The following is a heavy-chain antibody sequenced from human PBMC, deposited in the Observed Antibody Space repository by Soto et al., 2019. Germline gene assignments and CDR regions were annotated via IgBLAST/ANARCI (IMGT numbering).Heavy chain of an antibody. V-gene: IGHV3-48*03. J-gene: IGHJ6*02. CDR3: ARVPRNFYYNGMDV. CDR1: GFTFSSYE. Sequence: SLRLSCEGSGFTFSSYEMNWFRQAPGKGLEWVSYISSSGSTKNYADSVKGRFTISRDNVKNSLYLQMNSLRAEDTAVYYCARVPRNFYYNGMDVWGQGTTVTVSS. CDR2: ISSSGSTK.